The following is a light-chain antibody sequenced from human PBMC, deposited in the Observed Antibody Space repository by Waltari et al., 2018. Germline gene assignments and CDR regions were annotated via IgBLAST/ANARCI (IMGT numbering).Light chain of an antibody. V-gene: IGLV2-14*01. CDR2: EVS. CDR3: SSYTSSSTLGL. J-gene: IGLJ2*01. Sequence: QSALTQPASVSGSPGQSITISCTGTSSTVGGYNYVTWYQHHPGKAPKLMIYEVSHRPSGVSNRFSGSKSGNTASLTISGLQAEDEADYYCSSYTSSSTLGLFGGGTKLTVL. CDR1: SSTVGGYNY.